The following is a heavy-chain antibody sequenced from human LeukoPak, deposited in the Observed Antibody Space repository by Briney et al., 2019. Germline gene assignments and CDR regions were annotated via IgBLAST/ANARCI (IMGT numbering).Heavy chain of an antibody. CDR1: GFTFSSYG. V-gene: IGHV3-30*03. D-gene: IGHD3-10*01. CDR3: ATGEYYFDY. Sequence: GRSLRLSCAAYGFTFSSYGMHWVRQAPGKGLGWVAFISYDVSNKYYADSVKGRFTIPRDNSKNTPYLQMNSLRAEDTAVYYCATGEYYFDYWGQGTLVTVSS. CDR2: ISYDVSNK. J-gene: IGHJ4*02.